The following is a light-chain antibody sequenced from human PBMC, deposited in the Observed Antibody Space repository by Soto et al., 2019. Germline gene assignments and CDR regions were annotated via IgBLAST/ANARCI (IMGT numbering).Light chain of an antibody. CDR3: QQYGSSPQT. CDR1: QSVSSSY. J-gene: IGKJ1*01. V-gene: IGKV3-20*01. CDR2: GAS. Sequence: EIVLTQSPGTLSLSPGERATLSCRASQSVSSSYLGWYQQKPGQAPRRLIYGASSRATGIPDRFSGSGSGTDFTLTISRLEPEDFAVYSCQQYGSSPQTFGQGTKVEIK.